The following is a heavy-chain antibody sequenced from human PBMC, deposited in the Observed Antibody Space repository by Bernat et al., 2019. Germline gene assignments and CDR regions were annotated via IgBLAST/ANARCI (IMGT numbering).Heavy chain of an antibody. CDR2: IWYDGSNK. J-gene: IGHJ6*03. V-gene: IGHV3-33*01. Sequence: QVQLVESGGGVVQPGRSLRLSCAASGFTFSSYGMHWVRQAPGKGLEWVAVIWYDGSNKYYADSVKGRFTISRDNSKNTLYLQMNSLRAEDTAVYYCARGSPTTSYYYYYMDVWGKGTTVTVSS. CDR1: GFTFSSYG. D-gene: IGHD2/OR15-2a*01. CDR3: ARGSPTTSYYYYYMDV.